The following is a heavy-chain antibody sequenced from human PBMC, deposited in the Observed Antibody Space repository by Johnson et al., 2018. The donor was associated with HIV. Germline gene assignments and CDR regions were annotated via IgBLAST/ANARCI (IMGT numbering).Heavy chain of an antibody. V-gene: IGHV3-30*02. CDR2: KRFDGTTE. CDR3: AKIGLDAFEI. J-gene: IGHJ3*02. Sequence: QVQLVESGGGVVQPGGSLRLSCAASGFAFSILDIHWVRQAPGKSLAWVALKRFDGTTEFYADSVKGRFTASRDNSRNTLYLQMHSLRPDDTAVYYCAKIGLDAFEIWSKGHRSPSLQ. CDR1: GFAFSILD.